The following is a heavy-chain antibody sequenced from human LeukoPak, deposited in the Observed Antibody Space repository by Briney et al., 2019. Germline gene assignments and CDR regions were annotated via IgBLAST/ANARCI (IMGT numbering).Heavy chain of an antibody. CDR2: INPSGGST. V-gene: IGHV1-46*01. Sequence: ASVKVSCKASGYTFTGYYMHWVRQAPGQGLEWMGIINPSGGSTSYAQKFQGRVTMTRDMSTSTVYMELSSLRSEDTAVYYCARGGSESGSYYVKGYWGQGTLVTVSS. CDR1: GYTFTGYY. CDR3: ARGGSESGSYYVKGY. J-gene: IGHJ4*02. D-gene: IGHD1-26*01.